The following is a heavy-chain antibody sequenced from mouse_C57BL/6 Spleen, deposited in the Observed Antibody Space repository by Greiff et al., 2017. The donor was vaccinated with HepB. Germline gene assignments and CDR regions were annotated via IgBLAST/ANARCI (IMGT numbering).Heavy chain of an antibody. V-gene: IGHV5-9-1*02. CDR1: GFTFSSYA. CDR3: TRGSNGYCGYFDY. J-gene: IGHJ2*01. D-gene: IGHD2-3*01. CDR2: ISSGGDYI. Sequence: EVMLVESGEGLVKPGGSLKLSCAASGFTFSSYAMSWVRQTPEKRLEWVAYISSGGDYIYYADTVKGRFTISSDNARNTLYLQMSSMKSEDTAMYYCTRGSNGYCGYFDYWGQGTTLTVSS.